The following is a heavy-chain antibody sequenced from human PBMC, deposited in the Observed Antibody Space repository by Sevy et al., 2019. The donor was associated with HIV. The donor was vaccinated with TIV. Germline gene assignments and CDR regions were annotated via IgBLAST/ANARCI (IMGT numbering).Heavy chain of an antibody. CDR3: AREGCTKPHDY. CDR1: GFTFSKYS. J-gene: IGHJ4*02. D-gene: IGHD2-8*01. V-gene: IGHV3-23*01. CDR2: FSFGCGKI. Sequence: GGSLRLSCAASGFTFSKYSMSWIRQTPGKGLEWVSTFSFGCGKINYADSAKGRFTISRDDSRNTFYLQMNSLRAEDTAIYYCAREGCTKPHDYWGQGTVVTDSS.